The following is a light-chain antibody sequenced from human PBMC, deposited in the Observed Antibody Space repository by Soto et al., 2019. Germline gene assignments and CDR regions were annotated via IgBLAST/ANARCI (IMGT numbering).Light chain of an antibody. CDR3: SSYAGSDNPYV. J-gene: IGLJ1*01. V-gene: IGLV2-8*01. CDR1: SSDVGRYNY. CDR2: EVT. Sequence: QSVLTQPPSASGSPGQSVTISCTGTSSDVGRYNYVSWYQQHPGEAPNLMIYEVTKRPSGVPERFSGSKSGNTASLTVSGLQAEDEADYYCSSYAGSDNPYVFGTGTKVTVL.